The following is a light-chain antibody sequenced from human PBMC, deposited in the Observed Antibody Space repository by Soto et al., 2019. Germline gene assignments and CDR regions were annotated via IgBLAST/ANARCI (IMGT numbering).Light chain of an antibody. CDR3: QQYGSSPQT. CDR2: DAS. J-gene: IGKJ1*01. CDR1: QSVSSRY. V-gene: IGKV3-20*01. Sequence: EIVLTQSPGTLSLSPGERATLSCRACQSVSSRYLAWYQQKPGQAPRLLMYDASSRATGIPDRFSGSGSGTDFTLTINRLEPEDFAVYYCQQYGSSPQTFGQGTKVEIK.